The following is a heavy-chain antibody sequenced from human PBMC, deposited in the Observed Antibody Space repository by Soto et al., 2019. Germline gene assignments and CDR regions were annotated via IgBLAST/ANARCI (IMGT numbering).Heavy chain of an antibody. D-gene: IGHD6-19*01. J-gene: IGHJ4*02. Sequence: EVQLLESGGGLVQPGGSLRLSCAASGFVFSRYALSWVRQAPGKGLAWVSAIGGSGSATYYSDSARDRFTISRDNSRNTLHLQMNSLGADDAGVYYCVRYGLGWYHDSWGQGTLVTVSS. CDR3: VRYGLGWYHDS. V-gene: IGHV3-23*01. CDR1: GFVFSRYA. CDR2: IGGSGSAT.